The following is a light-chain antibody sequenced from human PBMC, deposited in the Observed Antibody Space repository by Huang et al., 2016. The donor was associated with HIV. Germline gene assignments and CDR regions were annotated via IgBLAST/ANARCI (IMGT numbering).Light chain of an antibody. J-gene: IGKJ4*01. CDR2: RAA. Sequence: EIVLTQSPATLSLSPGERATLSCRASQNVTDSLAWFRQKPGQAPSLLIYRAANRATCTPARFSGSGSGTDFTLTISSLEPEDFAIYYCQDRIHWPRLTFGGGTKVEIK. CDR1: QNVTDS. V-gene: IGKV3-11*01. CDR3: QDRIHWPRLT.